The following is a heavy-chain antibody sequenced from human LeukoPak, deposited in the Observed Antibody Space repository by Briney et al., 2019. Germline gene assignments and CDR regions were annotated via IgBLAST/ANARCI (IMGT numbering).Heavy chain of an antibody. CDR1: GFPFNNYY. D-gene: IGHD3-3*01. V-gene: IGHV3-11*04. Sequence: GGSLRLSCTASGFPFNNYYMSWIRRAPGKGLEWISYISISGYSTYYADSVKGRFTISRDNAKNSLFLQMDNLRPEDTAFYYCARRYDFWSGLYRWFDPWGQGTLVTVSS. J-gene: IGHJ5*02. CDR3: ARRYDFWSGLYRWFDP. CDR2: ISISGYST.